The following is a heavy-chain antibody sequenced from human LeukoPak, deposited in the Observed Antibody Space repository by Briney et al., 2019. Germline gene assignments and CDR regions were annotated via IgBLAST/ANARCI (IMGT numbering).Heavy chain of an antibody. Sequence: GGSLRLSCAASGFTFSTYAMSWVRQAPGKGLVWVSRINSDGSSTSYADSVKGRFTISRDNAKNTLYLQMNSLRAEDTAVYYCVRDRGTAIDYWGQGTLVTVSS. J-gene: IGHJ4*02. CDR2: INSDGSST. CDR1: GFTFSTYA. CDR3: VRDRGTAIDY. V-gene: IGHV3-74*01.